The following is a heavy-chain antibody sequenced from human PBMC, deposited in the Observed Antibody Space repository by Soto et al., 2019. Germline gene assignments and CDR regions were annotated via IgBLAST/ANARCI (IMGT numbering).Heavy chain of an antibody. V-gene: IGHV4-59*08. Sequence: PSETLSLTCTVSGGSISSYYWSWIRQPPGKGLEWIGYIYYGGSTNYNPSLKSRVTISVDTSKNQFSLKLSSVTAADTAVYYCARQGFWSGYANDPSYYYYMDVWGKGTTVTVSS. D-gene: IGHD3-3*01. CDR1: GGSISSYY. J-gene: IGHJ6*03. CDR3: ARQGFWSGYANDPSYYYYMDV. CDR2: IYYGGST.